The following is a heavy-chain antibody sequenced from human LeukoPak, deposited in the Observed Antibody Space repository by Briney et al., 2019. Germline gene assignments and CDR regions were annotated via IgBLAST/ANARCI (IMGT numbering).Heavy chain of an antibody. J-gene: IGHJ5*02. CDR3: ACGDSNLFDP. D-gene: IGHD4-17*01. Sequence: PGGSLRLSCAGSGFPFRGYAMHWVRQAPGKGLEWVSSISGSSGYMYYADSVRGRFTISRDNAKNSLFLQMSSLRAEDTAVYYCACGDSNLFDPWGQGTLVTVSS. CDR2: ISGSSGYM. V-gene: IGHV3-21*01. CDR1: GFPFRGYA.